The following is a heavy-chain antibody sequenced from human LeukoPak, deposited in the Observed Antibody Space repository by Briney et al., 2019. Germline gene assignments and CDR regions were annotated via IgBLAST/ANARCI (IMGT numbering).Heavy chain of an antibody. J-gene: IGHJ4*02. CDR3: ARGTYYYDSSGYYVSSYFDY. V-gene: IGHV3-30*14. D-gene: IGHD3-22*01. Sequence: GGSLRLSCAASGFTFSSYAMHWVRQAPGKGLEWVAVISYDGSNKYYADSVKGRFTISRHNSKNTLYLQMNSLRAEDTAVYYCARGTYYYDSSGYYVSSYFDYWGQGTLVTVSS. CDR2: ISYDGSNK. CDR1: GFTFSSYA.